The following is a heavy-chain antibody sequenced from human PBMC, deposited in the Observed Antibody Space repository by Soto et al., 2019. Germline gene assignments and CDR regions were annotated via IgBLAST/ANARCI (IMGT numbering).Heavy chain of an antibody. J-gene: IGHJ6*02. Sequence: QVQLVESGGGVVQPGRSLRLSCAASGFTFSSYGMHWVRQAPGKGLEWVAVISYDGINKYYADSVKGRFTISRDNSKNTLYLQMNSLRAEDTAVYYCAKDRPSGSRPYFYGMDVWGQGTTVTVSS. CDR3: AKDRPSGSRPYFYGMDV. CDR2: ISYDGINK. CDR1: GFTFSSYG. D-gene: IGHD1-26*01. V-gene: IGHV3-30*18.